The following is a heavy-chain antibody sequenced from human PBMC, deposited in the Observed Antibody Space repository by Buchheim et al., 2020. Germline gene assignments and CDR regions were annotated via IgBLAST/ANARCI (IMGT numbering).Heavy chain of an antibody. D-gene: IGHD3-10*01. J-gene: IGHJ4*02. Sequence: QVQLVESGGGVVQPGRSLRLSCAASGFTFSSYGMHWVRQAPGKGLEWVAVISYDGSNKYYADSVKGRFTISRDNSKNTLYLRMNSLRAEDTAVYYCAKSGGSGTPFDYWGQGTL. CDR2: ISYDGSNK. CDR3: AKSGGSGTPFDY. V-gene: IGHV3-30*18. CDR1: GFTFSSYG.